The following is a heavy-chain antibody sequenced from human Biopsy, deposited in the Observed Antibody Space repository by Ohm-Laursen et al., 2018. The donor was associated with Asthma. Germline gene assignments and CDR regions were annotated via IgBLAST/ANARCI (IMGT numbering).Heavy chain of an antibody. D-gene: IGHD6-13*01. CDR2: ISSSSSTI. V-gene: IGHV3-48*02. Sequence: SLRLSCTASGFTFSSYSMNWVRQAPGKGLEWVSYISSSSSTIYYADSVKGRFTIPRDNAKNSLYLQMNSLRDEDTAVYYCARGQKSAGDRWFDPWGQGTLVTVSS. CDR3: ARGQKSAGDRWFDP. CDR1: GFTFSSYS. J-gene: IGHJ5*02.